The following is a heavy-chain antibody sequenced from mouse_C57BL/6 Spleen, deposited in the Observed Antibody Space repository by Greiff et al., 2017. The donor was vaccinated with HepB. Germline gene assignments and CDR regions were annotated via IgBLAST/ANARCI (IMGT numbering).Heavy chain of an antibody. D-gene: IGHD1-1*01. J-gene: IGHJ4*01. CDR1: GYSFTDYN. CDR2: INPNYGTT. Sequence: VHVKQSGPELVKPGASVKISCKASGYSFTDYNMNWVKQSNGKSLEWIGVINPNYGTTSYNQKFKGKATLTVDQSSSTAYMQLNSLTSEDSAVYYCARQLILSTTVVATPYAMDYWGQGTSVTVSS. V-gene: IGHV1-39*01. CDR3: ARQLILSTTVVATPYAMDY.